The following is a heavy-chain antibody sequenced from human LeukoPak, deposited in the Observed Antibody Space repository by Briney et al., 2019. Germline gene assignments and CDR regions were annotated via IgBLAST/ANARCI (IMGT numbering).Heavy chain of an antibody. CDR3: ARSSYSSSWYTQSFLSDYYMDV. CDR2: ISSSSSYI. Sequence: GGSLRLSCAASGFTFSSYSMNWVRQAPGKGLEWVSSISSSSSYIYYADSVKGRFTISRDNAKNSLYLQMNSLRAEDTAVYYCARSSYSSSWYTQSFLSDYYMDVWGKGTTVTVSS. D-gene: IGHD6-13*01. V-gene: IGHV3-21*01. J-gene: IGHJ6*03. CDR1: GFTFSSYS.